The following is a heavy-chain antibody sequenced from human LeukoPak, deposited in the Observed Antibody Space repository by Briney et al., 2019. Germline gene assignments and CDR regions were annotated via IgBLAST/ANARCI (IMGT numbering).Heavy chain of an antibody. D-gene: IGHD6-19*01. J-gene: IGHJ4*02. CDR2: ISYDGSNK. CDR1: GFTFSSYA. CDR3: ARGLAVAGTMDY. Sequence: GGSLRLSRAASGFTFSSYAMHWVRQAPGKGLEWVAVISYDGSNKYYADSVKGRFTISRDNSKNTLYLQMNSLRAEDTAVYYCARGLAVAGTMDYWGQGTLVTVSS. V-gene: IGHV3-30*04.